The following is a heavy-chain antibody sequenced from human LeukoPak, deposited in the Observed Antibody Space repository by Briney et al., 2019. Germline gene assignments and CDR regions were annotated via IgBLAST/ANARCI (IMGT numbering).Heavy chain of an antibody. CDR1: GSTFSTYA. CDR3: VKGGQRYDFWRFDY. J-gene: IGHJ4*02. D-gene: IGHD3-3*01. Sequence: GGSLRLSCVASGSTFSTYAMSWVRQAPGKGLEWVSSISGSGGSTYYAEFVKGRSTISRDNSKNTLYLQMNSLRAEDTAVYYCVKGGQRYDFWRFDYWGQGTLVSVSS. V-gene: IGHV3-23*01. CDR2: ISGSGGST.